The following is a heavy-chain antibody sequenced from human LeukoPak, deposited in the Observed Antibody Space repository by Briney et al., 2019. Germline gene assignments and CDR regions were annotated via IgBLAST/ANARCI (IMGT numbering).Heavy chain of an antibody. Sequence: GGSLRLSCAASGFTFSSYAMSWVRQAPGKGLEWVSYISSSGSTIYYADSVKGRFTISRDNAKNSLYLQMNSLRAEDTAVYYCAYSSGWYYFDYWGQGTLVTVSS. CDR1: GFTFSSYA. CDR3: AYSSGWYYFDY. CDR2: ISSSGSTI. J-gene: IGHJ4*02. V-gene: IGHV3-48*03. D-gene: IGHD6-19*01.